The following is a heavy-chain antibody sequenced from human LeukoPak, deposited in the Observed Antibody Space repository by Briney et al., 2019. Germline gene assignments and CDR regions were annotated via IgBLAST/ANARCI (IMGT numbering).Heavy chain of an antibody. Sequence: GGSLRLSCAASGFTFSSYSMNWVRQAPGKGLEWVSYISSSSSTIYYADSVKGRFTISRDNAKNSLYLQMNSLRAEDTAVYYCARAPDSTYYDFWSGYYHLDYWGQGTLVTVSS. V-gene: IGHV3-48*01. CDR1: GFTFSSYS. D-gene: IGHD3-3*01. CDR3: ARAPDSTYYDFWSGYYHLDY. CDR2: ISSSSSTI. J-gene: IGHJ4*02.